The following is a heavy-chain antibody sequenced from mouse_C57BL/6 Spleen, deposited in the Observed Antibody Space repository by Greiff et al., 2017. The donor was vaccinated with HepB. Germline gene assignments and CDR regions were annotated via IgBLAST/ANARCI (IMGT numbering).Heavy chain of an antibody. V-gene: IGHV1-26*01. CDR2: INPNNGGT. J-gene: IGHJ2*01. CDR1: GYTFTDYY. D-gene: IGHD1-1*01. CDR3: AGYYYYFDY. Sequence: VQLQQSGPELVKPGASVKISCKASGYTFTDYYMNWVKQSHGKSLEWIGDINPNNGGTSYNQKFKGKATLTVDKSSSTAYMELRSLTSEDSAVYYCAGYYYYFDYWGQGTTLTVSS.